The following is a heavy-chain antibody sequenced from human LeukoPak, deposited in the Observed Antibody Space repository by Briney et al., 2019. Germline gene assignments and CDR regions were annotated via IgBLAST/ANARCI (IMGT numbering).Heavy chain of an antibody. Sequence: KPSETLSLTCSVSGGSISSYYWNWIRQPPGKGLEWIGYIYYSGSTNYNPSLKSRVTISVDTSKNQFSLKLSSVTAADTAVYYCAGQATTVGDSDSFDIWGQGTMVTVSS. CDR2: IYYSGST. CDR3: AGQATTVGDSDSFDI. CDR1: GGSISSYY. D-gene: IGHD4-23*01. J-gene: IGHJ3*02. V-gene: IGHV4-59*08.